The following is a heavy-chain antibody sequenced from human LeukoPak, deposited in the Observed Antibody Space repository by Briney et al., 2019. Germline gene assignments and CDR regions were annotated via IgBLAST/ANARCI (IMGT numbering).Heavy chain of an antibody. CDR1: GYTFTSYG. D-gene: IGHD3-10*01. CDR3: AKGYGSGSYYKYYYYGMDV. J-gene: IGHJ6*02. Sequence: ASVKVSCKASGYTFTSYGISWVRQAPGQGLEWMGWISAYNGNTNYAQKLQGRVTMTRNTSISTAYMELSSLRSEDTAVYYCAKGYGSGSYYKYYYYGMDVWGQGTTVTVSS. V-gene: IGHV1-18*01. CDR2: ISAYNGNT.